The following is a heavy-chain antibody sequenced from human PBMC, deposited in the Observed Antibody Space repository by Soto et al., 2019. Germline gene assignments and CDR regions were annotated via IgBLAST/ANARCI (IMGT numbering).Heavy chain of an antibody. Sequence: PGGSLRLSCAASGFTFSDYYMSWIRQAPGKGLEWVSYISSSSSYTNYADSVKGRFTISRDNAKNSLYLQMNSLRAEDTAVYYCARGGGYSPYAFDIWGQGTMVTVSS. V-gene: IGHV3-11*06. CDR2: ISSSSSYT. CDR1: GFTFSDYY. CDR3: ARGGGYSPYAFDI. J-gene: IGHJ3*02. D-gene: IGHD5-18*01.